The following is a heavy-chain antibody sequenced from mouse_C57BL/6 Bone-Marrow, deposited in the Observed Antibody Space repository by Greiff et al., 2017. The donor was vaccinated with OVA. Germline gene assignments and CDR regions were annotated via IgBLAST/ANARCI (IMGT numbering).Heavy chain of an antibody. D-gene: IGHD1-1*01. CDR2: INPNNGGT. CDR1: GYTFTDYY. CDR3: ARLLYYGSSYGRFDY. V-gene: IGHV1-26*01. Sequence: EVQLQQSGPELVKPGASVKISCKASGYTFTDYYMNWVKQSHGKSLEWIGDINPNNGGTSYNQKFKGKATLTVDKSSSTAYMELRSLTSEDSAVYYCARLLYYGSSYGRFDYWGQGTTLTVSS. J-gene: IGHJ2*01.